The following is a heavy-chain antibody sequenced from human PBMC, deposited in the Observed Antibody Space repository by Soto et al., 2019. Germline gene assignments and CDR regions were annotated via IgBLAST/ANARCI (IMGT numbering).Heavy chain of an antibody. J-gene: IGHJ4*02. CDR1: GGSIIGSY. D-gene: IGHD6-19*01. V-gene: IGHV4-59*01. CDR3: ARSVAVPGAHIDY. Sequence: SETLSLTCSVSGGSIIGSYWSWIRQSPGKGLEWLGYVYYTGSTNYSPSLRSRVSISVDTSKNEFSLRLSSVTAADTAVYFCARSVAVPGAHIDYWGQGTQVTVSS. CDR2: VYYTGST.